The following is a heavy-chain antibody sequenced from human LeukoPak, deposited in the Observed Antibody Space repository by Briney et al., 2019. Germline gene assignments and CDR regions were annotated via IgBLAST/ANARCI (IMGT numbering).Heavy chain of an antibody. J-gene: IGHJ4*02. CDR1: GGSISSSSYY. CDR3: ARQYYYDSSGYYLDY. CDR2: IYYSGST. Sequence: PSETLSLTCTVSGGSISSSSYYWGWIRQPPGKGLEWIGSIYYSGSTYYNPSLKSRVTISVDTSKNQFSLKLSSVTAADTAVYYCARQYYYDSSGYYLDYWGQGTLVTSP. D-gene: IGHD3-22*01. V-gene: IGHV4-39*01.